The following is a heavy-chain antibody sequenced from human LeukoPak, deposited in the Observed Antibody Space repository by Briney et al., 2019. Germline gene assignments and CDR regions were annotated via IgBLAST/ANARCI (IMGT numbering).Heavy chain of an antibody. D-gene: IGHD5-12*01. CDR1: GFTFSNYW. CDR2: IKHIGSEK. J-gene: IGHJ3*02. Sequence: PGGSLRLSCAASGFTFSNYWMSWVRQAPGKGLEWVANIKHIGSEKYYVDSVKGRFTISRDNAKNSLYLQMNRLRAEDTALYYCARYSDYDDDAFDIWGQGTMVTVSS. CDR3: ARYSDYDDDAFDI. V-gene: IGHV3-7*04.